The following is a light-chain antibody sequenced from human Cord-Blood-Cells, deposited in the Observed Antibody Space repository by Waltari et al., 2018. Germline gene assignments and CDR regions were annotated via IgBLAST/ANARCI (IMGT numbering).Light chain of an antibody. CDR2: DVS. V-gene: IGLV2-14*01. CDR3: SSYTSSSRV. Sequence: QSALTQPASVSGSPGPSLTISCTGTSSDVCGYNYVSWYQQHPGKAPKLMIYDVSKPPSGVSNRFSGSKSGNTASLTISGLQAEDEADYYCSSYTSSSRVFGGGTKLTVL. J-gene: IGLJ3*02. CDR1: SSDVCGYNY.